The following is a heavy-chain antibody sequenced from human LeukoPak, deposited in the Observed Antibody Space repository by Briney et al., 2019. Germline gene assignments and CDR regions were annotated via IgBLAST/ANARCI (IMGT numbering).Heavy chain of an antibody. D-gene: IGHD3-10*01. V-gene: IGHV4-34*01. Sequence: SETLSLTCAVYGGSFSGYYWSWIRQPPGKGLEWIGEINHSGSTNYNPSLKSRVTISVDTSKNRFSLKLSSVTAADTAVYYCARAISQSGYFDYWGQGTLVTVSS. CDR3: ARAISQSGYFDY. CDR1: GGSFSGYY. J-gene: IGHJ4*02. CDR2: INHSGST.